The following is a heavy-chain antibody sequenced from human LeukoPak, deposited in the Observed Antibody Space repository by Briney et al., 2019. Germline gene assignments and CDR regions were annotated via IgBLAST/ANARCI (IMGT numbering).Heavy chain of an antibody. CDR3: ARYGSGSYRQFDY. V-gene: IGHV4-59*01. D-gene: IGHD3-10*01. Sequence: PSETLSLTCTVSGGSISSYYWSWIRQPPGKGLEWIGYIYYTGSTNYNPSLKSRVTISVDTSKNRFSLNLTSVTAADTAVYYCARYGSGSYRQFDYWGQGTLVTVSS. CDR1: GGSISSYY. J-gene: IGHJ4*02. CDR2: IYYTGST.